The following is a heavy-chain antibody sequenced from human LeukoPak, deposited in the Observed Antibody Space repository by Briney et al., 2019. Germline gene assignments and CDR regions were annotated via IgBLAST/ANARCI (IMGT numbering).Heavy chain of an antibody. D-gene: IGHD2/OR15-2a*01. Sequence: GRSLRLSCAASGFTFSSYAMNWVRQAPGKGLEWVSSISGSGGSTYYADSVKGRFTISRDISKNTLYLQMNSLRAEDTAIYYCAKDQANRFRQYGMDGWGQGTTVTVSS. V-gene: IGHV3-23*01. CDR1: GFTFSSYA. CDR2: ISGSGGST. J-gene: IGHJ6*02. CDR3: AKDQANRFRQYGMDG.